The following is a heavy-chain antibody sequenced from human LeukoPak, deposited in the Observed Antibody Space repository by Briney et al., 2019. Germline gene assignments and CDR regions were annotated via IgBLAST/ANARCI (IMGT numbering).Heavy chain of an antibody. Sequence: GGSLRLSCAVSGFTVSSNYMSWVRQAPGRRLEWVSIIYSGGTTYHADSVKGRFTISRDNSKNTLYLQMNSLRAEDTAVYYCAKDREVPAAIPTFDYWGQGTLVTVSS. CDR2: IYSGGTT. CDR1: GFTVSSNY. CDR3: AKDREVPAAIPTFDY. J-gene: IGHJ4*02. D-gene: IGHD2-2*01. V-gene: IGHV3-53*01.